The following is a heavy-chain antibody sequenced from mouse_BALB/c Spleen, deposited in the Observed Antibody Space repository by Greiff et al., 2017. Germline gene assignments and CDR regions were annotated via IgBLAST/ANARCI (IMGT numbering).Heavy chain of an antibody. CDR1: GYTFTSYT. CDR3: ARGGLWLRRYYFDY. V-gene: IGHV1-4*02. CDR2: INPSSGYT. Sequence: QVQLKQSAAELARPGASVKMSCKASGYTFTSYTMHWVKQRPGQGLEWIGYINPSSGYTEYNQKFKDKTTLTADKSSSTAYMQLSSLTSEDSAVYYCARGGLWLRRYYFDYWGQGTTLTVSS. J-gene: IGHJ2*01. D-gene: IGHD2-2*01.